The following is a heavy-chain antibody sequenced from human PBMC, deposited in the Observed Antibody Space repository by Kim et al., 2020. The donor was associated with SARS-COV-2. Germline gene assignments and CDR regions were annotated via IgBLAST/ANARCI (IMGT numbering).Heavy chain of an antibody. CDR2: ISVDGSST. Sequence: GGSLRLSCAVSRFTFNNYWMNWVRHAPGMGLVWVSRISVDGSSTNHAHSVKGRFTMSRDNAENTLYLQMHSLRAEDTAVYYCARGFVRDGFDVWGQGPTVPVSS. CDR3: ARGFVRDGFDV. CDR1: RFTFNNYW. J-gene: IGHJ6*02. D-gene: IGHD6-6*01. V-gene: IGHV3-74*01.